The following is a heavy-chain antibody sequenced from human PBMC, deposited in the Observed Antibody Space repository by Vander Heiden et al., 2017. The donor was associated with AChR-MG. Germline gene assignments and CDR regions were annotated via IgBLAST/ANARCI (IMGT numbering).Heavy chain of an antibody. D-gene: IGHD3-3*01. CDR3: AREKALLEWLLPPYYYYYMDV. Sequence: QVQLVQSGAEVKKPGSSVKVSCKASGGTFSSYAISWVRQAPGQGLEWMGGIIPIFGTANYAQKFQGRLTITADESTSTAYMELSSLRSEDTAVYYCAREKALLEWLLPPYYYYYMDVWGKGTTVTVSS. J-gene: IGHJ6*03. CDR1: GGTFSSYA. V-gene: IGHV1-69*01. CDR2: IIPIFGTA.